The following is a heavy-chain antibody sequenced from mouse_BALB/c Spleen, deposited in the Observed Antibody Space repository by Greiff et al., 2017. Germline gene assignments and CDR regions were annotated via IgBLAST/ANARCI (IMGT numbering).Heavy chain of an antibody. CDR3: AREGGYFFDY. V-gene: IGHV5-4*02. J-gene: IGHJ2*01. Sequence: EVKLMESGGGLVKPGGSLKLSCAASGFTFSDYYMYWVRQTPEKRLEWVATISDGGSYTYYPDSVKGRFTISRDNAKNNLYLQMSSLKSEDTAMYYCAREGGYFFDYWGQGTTLTVSS. CDR1: GFTFSDYY. CDR2: ISDGGSYT.